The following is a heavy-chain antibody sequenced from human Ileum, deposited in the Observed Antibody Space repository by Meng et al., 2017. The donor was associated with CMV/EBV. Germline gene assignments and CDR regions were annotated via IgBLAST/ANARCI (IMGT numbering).Heavy chain of an antibody. CDR1: GGSFTGYY. Sequence: QWHLQQWGAVLLKPSETLSPTCAVFGGSFTGYYWSWFRQSPGKGLEWIGEITHSGRTSYNLSLKSRVTISVDMSKYQFSLKLTSVTAADTAIYYCARGLASGWPDYWGQGTLVTVSS. V-gene: IGHV4-34*01. CDR2: ITHSGRT. J-gene: IGHJ4*02. CDR3: ARGLASGWPDY. D-gene: IGHD3-10*01.